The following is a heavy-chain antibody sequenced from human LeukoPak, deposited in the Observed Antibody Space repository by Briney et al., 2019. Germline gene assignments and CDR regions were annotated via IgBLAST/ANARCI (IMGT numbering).Heavy chain of an antibody. V-gene: IGHV3-53*01. D-gene: IGHD3-16*01. Sequence: GESLKISCVASGFTVSSYYVSWVRQAPGKGLEWVSVIYSGGSTYYADSVEGRFTVSRDNPKNTLYLEMKSLRADDTAVYYCARDLHPRLTGYFDYWGQGTVVTVSS. J-gene: IGHJ4*02. CDR2: IYSGGST. CDR1: GFTVSSYY. CDR3: ARDLHPRLTGYFDY.